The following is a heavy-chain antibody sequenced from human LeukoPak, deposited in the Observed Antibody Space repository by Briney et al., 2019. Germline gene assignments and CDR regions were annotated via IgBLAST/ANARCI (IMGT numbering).Heavy chain of an antibody. CDR2: ISSSSSYI. CDR1: GFTFSSYS. V-gene: IGHV3-21*01. CDR3: ARTPDYYDSSGYYYEGPGDY. D-gene: IGHD3-22*01. Sequence: GGSLRLPCAASGFTFSSYSMNWVRQAPGKGLEWVSSISSSSSYIYYADSVKGRFTISRDNAKNSLYPQMNSLRAEDTAVYYCARTPDYYDSSGYYYEGPGDYWGQGTLVTVSS. J-gene: IGHJ4*02.